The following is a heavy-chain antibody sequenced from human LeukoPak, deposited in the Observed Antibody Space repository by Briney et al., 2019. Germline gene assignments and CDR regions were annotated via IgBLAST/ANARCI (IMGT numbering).Heavy chain of an antibody. CDR2: IFYSGST. CDR3: ASQEGYSYGPFDY. D-gene: IGHD5-18*01. Sequence: PSATLSLTCTVSGGSISSFSWSWIRQPPREGLEWIGYIFYSGSTNSNPYLKSRVTISVDTSKKHFSLKLSSLTAPDTPLYYSASQEGYSYGPFDYWGQGTLVTVSS. CDR1: GGSISSFS. J-gene: IGHJ4*02. V-gene: IGHV4-59*01.